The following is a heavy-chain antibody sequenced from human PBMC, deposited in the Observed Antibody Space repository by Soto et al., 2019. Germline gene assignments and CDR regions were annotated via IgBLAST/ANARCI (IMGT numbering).Heavy chain of an antibody. CDR1: RGSFCGYY. Sequence: PSETLCLTCAVYRGSFCGYYWSWIRQPPGKGLEWIGEINHSGSTNYNPSLKSRVTISVDTSKNQFSLKLSSVTAADTAVYYCARGLSIAARPYFDYWGQGTLVTVSS. J-gene: IGHJ4*02. D-gene: IGHD6-6*01. CDR3: ARGLSIAARPYFDY. CDR2: INHSGST. V-gene: IGHV4-34*01.